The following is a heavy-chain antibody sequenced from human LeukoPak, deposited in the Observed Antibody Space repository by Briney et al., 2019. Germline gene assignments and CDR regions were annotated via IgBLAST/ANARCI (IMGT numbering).Heavy chain of an antibody. V-gene: IGHV4-59*01. CDR2: IYYSGST. Sequence: SETLSLTCTVSSGSISSYYWSWIRQPPGKGLEWIGYIYYSGSTNYNPSLKSRVTISVDTSKNQFSLKLSSVTAADTAEYYCASDPTTVTSVFDSWGQGILVTVSS. D-gene: IGHD4-17*01. CDR1: SGSISSYY. J-gene: IGHJ4*02. CDR3: ASDPTTVTSVFDS.